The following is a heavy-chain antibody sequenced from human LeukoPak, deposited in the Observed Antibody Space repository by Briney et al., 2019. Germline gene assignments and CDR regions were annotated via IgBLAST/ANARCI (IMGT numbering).Heavy chain of an antibody. CDR3: VRMNRNRLGEVWSWGPKKRDYYYMDV. J-gene: IGHJ6*03. CDR2: MNPGSGDT. Sequence: GASVKVSCQASGYTFTSYDINWVRQAPGQGLEWRGWMNPGSGDTGYALKFQGRVTMTRDTSISVAYMELRSLRSDDTAVYYCVRMNRNRLGEVWSWGPKKRDYYYMDVWGKGTTVTVSS. D-gene: IGHD3-10*01. CDR1: GYTFTSYD. V-gene: IGHV1-8*01.